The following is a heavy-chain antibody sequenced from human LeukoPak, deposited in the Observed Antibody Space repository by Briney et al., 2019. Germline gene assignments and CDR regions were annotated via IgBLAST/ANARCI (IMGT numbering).Heavy chain of an antibody. CDR1: GRSVSDYY. CDR3: ASRRLGNDY. CDR2: IYHNWSN. J-gene: IGHJ4*02. D-gene: IGHD7-27*01. Sequence: SETLSLTCTISGRSVSDYYWRWIRQSPGKGLEWIGYIYHNWSNSYSPSLKSRVTISEDTSQNQSSPKLSSVTAADTAVYYCASRRLGNDYWGQGTLVTVSS. V-gene: IGHV4-59*02.